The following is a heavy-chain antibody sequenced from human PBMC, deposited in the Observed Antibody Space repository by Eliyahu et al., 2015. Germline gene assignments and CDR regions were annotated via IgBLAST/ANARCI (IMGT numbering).Heavy chain of an antibody. Sequence: QVQLQESGPGLVKPSETLSLTCAVSGYSISSGYYWGWIRQPPGKGLEWIGSIYHSGSTYYNPSLKSRVTISVDTSKNQFSLKLSSVTAADTAVYYCAREEVAVAGTSLDYWGQGTLVTVSS. V-gene: IGHV4-38-2*02. CDR3: AREEVAVAGTSLDY. CDR2: IYHSGST. CDR1: GYSISSGYY. D-gene: IGHD6-19*01. J-gene: IGHJ4*02.